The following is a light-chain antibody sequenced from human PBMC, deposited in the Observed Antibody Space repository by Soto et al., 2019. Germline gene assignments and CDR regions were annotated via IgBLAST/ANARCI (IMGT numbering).Light chain of an antibody. J-gene: IGKJ1*01. CDR2: VAS. V-gene: IGKV3-20*01. CDR3: QQHGSGPWT. Sequence: EIVLTQSPDTLSLSPGERATLSCRASQSVSSNNLAWYQHKPGQPPRLLIYVASRRATGIPDRVSGSGSGSEFTLTITRLEPEDLAVYYCQQHGSGPWTFGQGTKVEIK. CDR1: QSVSSNN.